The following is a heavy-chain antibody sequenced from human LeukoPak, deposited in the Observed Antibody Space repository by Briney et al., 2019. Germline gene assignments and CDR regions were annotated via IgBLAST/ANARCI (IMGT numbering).Heavy chain of an antibody. V-gene: IGHV4-39*07. CDR1: GGSISSSGHY. J-gene: IGHJ4*02. Sequence: PSETLSLTCSDPGGSISSSGHYWGWIRQSPEKGLDWIGSIYSNGNTYYNPSVKSRVTISVDTSKNQFSLKLTSVTAAETAVYYCARSATVTTGYFDYWGQGALVTVSS. CDR2: IYSNGNT. CDR3: ARSATVTTGYFDY. D-gene: IGHD4-17*01.